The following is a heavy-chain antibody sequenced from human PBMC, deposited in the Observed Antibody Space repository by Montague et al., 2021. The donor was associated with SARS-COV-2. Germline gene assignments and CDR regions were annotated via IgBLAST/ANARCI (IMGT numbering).Heavy chain of an antibody. V-gene: IGHV4-39*07. CDR1: GGSISSGGYY. J-gene: IGHJ4*02. CDR3: AREPPYSSNLASFDY. Sequence: SETLSLTCTVSGGSISSGGYYWGWIRQPPGKGLEWIGSIYYSGSTYYNPSLKSRVTMSLDTSKNQFSLNLTSVTAADTAVYYCAREPPYSSNLASFDYWGQGAPVSVSS. D-gene: IGHD6-13*01. CDR2: IYYSGST.